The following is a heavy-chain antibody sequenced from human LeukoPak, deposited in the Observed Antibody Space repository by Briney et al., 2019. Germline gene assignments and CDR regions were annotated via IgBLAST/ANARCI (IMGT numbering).Heavy chain of an antibody. CDR3: AREGCFSTNCHVIGDDNWIDP. CDR2: INPDSGAT. V-gene: IGHV1-2*02. D-gene: IGHD2-2*01. Sequence: EASVKVSCKASGYTFTGYYMHWVRQAPGQGPEWMGWINPDSGATHFAQKFQGRVIMTSDTSISTVYLELSRLRSDDTAVYYCAREGCFSTNCHVIGDDNWIDPWGQGTLVTVSS. CDR1: GYTFTGYY. J-gene: IGHJ5*02.